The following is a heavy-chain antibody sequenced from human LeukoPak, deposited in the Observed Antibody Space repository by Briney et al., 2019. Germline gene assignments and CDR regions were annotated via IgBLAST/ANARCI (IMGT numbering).Heavy chain of an antibody. D-gene: IGHD6-6*01. J-gene: IGHJ4*02. CDR2: IYSGGTT. V-gene: IGHV3-66*01. CDR3: ARDRPLDH. CDR1: GFTVSSNH. Sequence: GGSLRLSCAASGFTVSSNHMSWVRQAPGKGLEWVSLIYSGGTTYYADSVKGRFTISRDSSKNTLYLQMNSLRAEDTAVYYCARDRPLDHWGQGTLVTVSS.